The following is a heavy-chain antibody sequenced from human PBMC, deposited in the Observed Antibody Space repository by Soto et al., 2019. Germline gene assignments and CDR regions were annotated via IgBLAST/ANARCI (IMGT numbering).Heavy chain of an antibody. CDR1: GFTFSSYE. V-gene: IGHV3-48*03. D-gene: IGHD2-15*01. J-gene: IGHJ4*02. Sequence: GGSLRLSCAASGFTFSSYEMNWVRQAPGKGLEWVSYISSSGSTIYYADSVKGRFTISRDNAKNSLYLQMNSLRAEDTAVYYCARDTYCGGSCYEGVFDYWGQGTLVTVSS. CDR2: ISSSGSTI. CDR3: ARDTYCGGSCYEGVFDY.